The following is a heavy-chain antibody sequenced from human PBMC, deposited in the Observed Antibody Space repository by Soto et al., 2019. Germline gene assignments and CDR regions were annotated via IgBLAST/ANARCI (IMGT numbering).Heavy chain of an antibody. J-gene: IGHJ6*02. V-gene: IGHV5-10-1*03. D-gene: IGHD2-15*01. CDR1: GYSFTSYW. CDR3: AIRRRFPVVRGSGTYYYYGMDV. CDR2: IDPSDSYT. Sequence: EVQLVQSGAEVKKPGESLRISCKGSGYSFTSYWISWVRQMPGKGLEWMGRIDPSDSYTNYSPSFQGHVTISADKSISTAYLQWSSLKASDTAMYYCAIRRRFPVVRGSGTYYYYGMDVWGQGTTVTVSS.